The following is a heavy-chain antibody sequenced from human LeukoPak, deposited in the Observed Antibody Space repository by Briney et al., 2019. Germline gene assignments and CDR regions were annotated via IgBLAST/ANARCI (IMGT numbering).Heavy chain of an antibody. Sequence: ASVKVSCKASGYTFTDYYMHWVRQAPGQGLEWMGWINPNSGGTNYAQKFQGRVTMTRDTSISTVYMEMSRLRSDDTAVYYCARDKQLDWAHYFYYYMDVWGKGTTVTVSS. J-gene: IGHJ6*03. D-gene: IGHD1-1*01. CDR1: GYTFTDYY. CDR3: ARDKQLDWAHYFYYYMDV. V-gene: IGHV1-2*02. CDR2: INPNSGGT.